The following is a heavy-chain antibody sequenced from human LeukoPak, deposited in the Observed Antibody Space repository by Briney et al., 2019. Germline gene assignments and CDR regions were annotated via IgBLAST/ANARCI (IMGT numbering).Heavy chain of an antibody. J-gene: IGHJ5*02. D-gene: IGHD2-2*01. V-gene: IGHV4-59*08. Sequence: PSETLSLTCTVSGGSISSYYWSWIRQSPGKGLEWIGYIYYSGGTNYNPSLKSRVTISVDTSKNQFSLKLSSVTAADTAVYYCARFMIVVPAAPRGWFDPWGQGTLVTVSS. CDR2: IYYSGGT. CDR1: GGSISSYY. CDR3: ARFMIVVPAAPRGWFDP.